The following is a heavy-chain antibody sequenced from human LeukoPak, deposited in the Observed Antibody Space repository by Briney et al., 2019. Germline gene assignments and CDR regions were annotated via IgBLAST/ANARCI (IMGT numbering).Heavy chain of an antibody. CDR3: ARLYCSSTSCWYNWFDP. CDR2: IYYSGST. V-gene: IGHV4-31*03. D-gene: IGHD2-2*01. J-gene: IGHJ5*02. CDR1: GGSISSGGYY. Sequence: SQTLSLTCTVSGGSISSGGYYWSWIRQHPGKGLEWIGYIYYSGSTYYNPSLKSRVTISVDTSKNQFSLKLSSVTAADTAVYYCARLYCSSTSCWYNWFDPWGQGTLVTVSS.